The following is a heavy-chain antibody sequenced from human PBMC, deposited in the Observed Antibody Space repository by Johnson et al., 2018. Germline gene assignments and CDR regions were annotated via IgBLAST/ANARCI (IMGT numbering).Heavy chain of an antibody. Sequence: VQLVQSGGALVQPGGSLRLSCAASGFTFSSYSMNWVRQAPGKGLEWVSYISSSSSTIYYADSVKGRFPISSDNAQNSLYLQMNSLRADDTAVFYCAREMYYDIYRMDVWGKGTTVTVSS. V-gene: IGHV3-48*01. CDR3: AREMYYDIYRMDV. CDR1: GFTFSSYS. CDR2: ISSSSSTI. J-gene: IGHJ6*03. D-gene: IGHD3-9*01.